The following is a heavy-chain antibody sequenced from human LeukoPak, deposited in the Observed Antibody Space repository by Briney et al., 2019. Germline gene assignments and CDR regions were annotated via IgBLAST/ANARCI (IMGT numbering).Heavy chain of an antibody. D-gene: IGHD3-3*01. Sequence: ASVKVSCKASGYTFTSYGISWVRQAPGQELEWMGWISAYNGNTNYAQKLQGRVTMTTDTSTSTAYMELRSPRSDDTAVYYCARAAQYYDFWSGYYTGYYYYMDVWGKGTTVTVSS. J-gene: IGHJ6*03. CDR1: GYTFTSYG. V-gene: IGHV1-18*01. CDR3: ARAAQYYDFWSGYYTGYYYYMDV. CDR2: ISAYNGNT.